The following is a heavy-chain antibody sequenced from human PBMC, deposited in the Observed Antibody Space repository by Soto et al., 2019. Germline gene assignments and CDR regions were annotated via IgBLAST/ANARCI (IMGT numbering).Heavy chain of an antibody. CDR3: ARSQGSSTSLEIYYYYYSGMDV. D-gene: IGHD2-2*01. CDR2: IIPISGTA. V-gene: IGHV1-69*01. CDR1: GGTFSSYA. Sequence: QVQLVQSGAEVKKPGSSVKVSCKASGGTFSSYAISWVRQAPGQGLEWMGGIIPISGTANYAQKFQGRVTITADESTSTAYMELSRLRSEDTAVYYCARSQGSSTSLEIYYYYYSGMDVWGQGTTVTVSS. J-gene: IGHJ6*02.